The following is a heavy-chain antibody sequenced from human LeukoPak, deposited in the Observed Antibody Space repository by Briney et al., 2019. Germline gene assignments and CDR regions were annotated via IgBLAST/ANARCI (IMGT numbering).Heavy chain of an antibody. CDR3: ARDRGGSGPTTTDY. CDR2: INTDGSST. CDR1: GFTFDDYA. V-gene: IGHV3-74*01. Sequence: GGSLRLSCAASGFTFDDYAMHWVRQAPGKGLLWVSRINTDGSSTIYADSVEGRFIASRDNAKNTLYLQMNSLRAEDTAVYFCARDRGGSGPTTTDYWGQGTLVTVSS. J-gene: IGHJ4*02. D-gene: IGHD6-19*01.